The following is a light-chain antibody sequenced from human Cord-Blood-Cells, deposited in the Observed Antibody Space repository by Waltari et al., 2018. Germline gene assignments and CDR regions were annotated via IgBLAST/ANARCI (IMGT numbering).Light chain of an antibody. J-gene: IGLJ2*01. V-gene: IGLV2-11*02. CDR2: DVS. CDR1: SSDVGGYNY. Sequence: QSALTQPRSVSGSPGQSVTIPCTGTSSDVGGYNYVSWYQQPPGKAPKLTIYDVSKRPSGVPDRFSGSKSGNTASLTISGLQAEDEADYYCCSYAGSYTVVFGGGTKLTVL. CDR3: CSYAGSYTVV.